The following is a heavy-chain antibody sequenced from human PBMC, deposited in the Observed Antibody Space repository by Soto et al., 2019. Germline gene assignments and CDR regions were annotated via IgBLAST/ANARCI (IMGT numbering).Heavy chain of an antibody. CDR3: ASRPKYYDILTGYSSDAFDI. J-gene: IGHJ3*02. CDR2: IYPGDSDT. Sequence: GESLKISCKGSGYSFTSYWIGWVRQMPGKGLEWMGIIYPGDSDTRYSPSFQGQVTISADKSISTAYLQWSSLKASDTAMYYCASRPKYYDILTGYSSDAFDIWGQGTMVTVSS. D-gene: IGHD3-9*01. V-gene: IGHV5-51*01. CDR1: GYSFTSYW.